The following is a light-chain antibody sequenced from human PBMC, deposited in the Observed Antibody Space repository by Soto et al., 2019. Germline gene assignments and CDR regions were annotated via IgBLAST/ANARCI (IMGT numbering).Light chain of an antibody. J-gene: IGKJ2*01. CDR2: GAS. Sequence: EIVMTQSPATLSVSPGERATLSCRASRSVSSNLAWYQQKPGQAPRLLMYGASTRATGIPARFSGSGSGTEFTLTISSLQSEDFAVYYCQQYNNGPPYTFGQGTKLEIK. V-gene: IGKV3-15*01. CDR1: RSVSSN. CDR3: QQYNNGPPYT.